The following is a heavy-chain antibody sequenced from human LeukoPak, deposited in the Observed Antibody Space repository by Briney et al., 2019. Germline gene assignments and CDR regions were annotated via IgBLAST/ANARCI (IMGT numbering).Heavy chain of an antibody. J-gene: IGHJ4*02. V-gene: IGHV3-7*03. D-gene: IGHD2-2*01. Sequence: GGSLRLSCAASGFTFTNYWVTWVRQAPGKGLEWVANINQDGSEKSYVDSVKGRFTISRDNAKNSLYLQMNSLRADDTGVYYCASQPAAADVDYWGQGTLVTVSS. CDR2: INQDGSEK. CDR1: GFTFTNYW. CDR3: ASQPAAADVDY.